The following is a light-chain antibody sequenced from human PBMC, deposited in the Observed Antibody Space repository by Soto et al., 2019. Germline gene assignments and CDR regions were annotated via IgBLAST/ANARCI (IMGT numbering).Light chain of an antibody. J-gene: IGKJ3*01. CDR1: QSISSY. Sequence: DIQMTQSPSSLSASVGDRVTITCRASQSISSYLNWYQQKPGKAPKLLIYAASTLESGAPSRFSGSGSGTEFTPTISSLQAGDFATYFCQESYSTPLFTFGPGTKVDIK. CDR2: AAS. V-gene: IGKV1-39*01. CDR3: QESYSTPLFT.